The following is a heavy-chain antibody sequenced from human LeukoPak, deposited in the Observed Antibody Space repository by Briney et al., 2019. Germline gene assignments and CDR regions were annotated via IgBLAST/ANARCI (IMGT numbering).Heavy chain of an antibody. CDR3: AKVSGYSYGLSYYFDY. V-gene: IGHV3-30*02. CDR1: GFTFSSYG. J-gene: IGHJ4*02. D-gene: IGHD5-18*01. CDR2: IRYDGSNK. Sequence: GGSLRLSCAASGFTFSSYGMHWVRQAPGKGLEWVAFIRYDGSNKYYADSVKGRFTISRDNSKNTLYLQMNSLRAEDTAVYYCAKVSGYSYGLSYYFDYWGQGTLVTVSS.